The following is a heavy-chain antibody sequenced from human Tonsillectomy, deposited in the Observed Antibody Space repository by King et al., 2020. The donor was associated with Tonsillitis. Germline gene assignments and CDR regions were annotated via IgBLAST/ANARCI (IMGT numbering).Heavy chain of an antibody. CDR3: EKDYWVAVAGANNWFAP. CDR1: GFTCKSYA. V-gene: IGHV3-23*04. D-gene: IGHD6-19*01. CDR2: IIGNGEST. J-gene: IGHJ5*02. Sequence: VQLVESGGGLVQPGGSLRLSCAASGFTCKSYAMSWVRQAPGKGLEWVSAIIGNGESTYYADSVKGRFTISRDNSKNTLYLKMNSLRAEDTAVYYCEKDYWVAVAGANNWFAPWGQGTLVTVSS.